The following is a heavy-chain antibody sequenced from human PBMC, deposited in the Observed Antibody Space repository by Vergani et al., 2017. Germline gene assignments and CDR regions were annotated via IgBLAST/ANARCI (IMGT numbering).Heavy chain of an antibody. CDR2: INPSGGST. V-gene: IGHV1-46*03. CDR3: ARSIGKTYYYGSGMGGPSPYYYYYGMDV. Sequence: QVQLVQSGAEVKKPGASVKVSCKASGYPFTSYYMHWVRQAPGQGLEWMGIINPSGGSTSYAQKFQGRVTMTRDTSTSTVYMELSSLRSEDTAVYYCARSIGKTYYYGSGMGGPSPYYYYYGMDVWGQGTTVTVSS. CDR1: GYPFTSYY. D-gene: IGHD3-10*01. J-gene: IGHJ6*02.